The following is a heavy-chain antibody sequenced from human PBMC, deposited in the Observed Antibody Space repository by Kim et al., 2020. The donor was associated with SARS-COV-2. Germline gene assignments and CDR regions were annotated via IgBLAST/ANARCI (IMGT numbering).Heavy chain of an antibody. CDR2: IYSGGST. CDR3: AREFTSDCSGGSCYHDAFDI. CDR1: GFTVSSNY. Sequence: GGSLRLSCAASGFTVSSNYMSWVRQAPGKGLEWVSVIYSGGSTYYADSVKGRFTISRDNSKNTLYLQMNSLRAEDTAVYYCAREFTSDCSGGSCYHDAFDIWGQGTMVTVSS. V-gene: IGHV3-53*01. D-gene: IGHD2-15*01. J-gene: IGHJ3*02.